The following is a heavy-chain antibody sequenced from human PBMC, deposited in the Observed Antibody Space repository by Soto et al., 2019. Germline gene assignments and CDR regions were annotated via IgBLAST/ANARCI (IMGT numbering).Heavy chain of an antibody. J-gene: IGHJ4*02. V-gene: IGHV4-59*08. D-gene: IGHD3-22*01. CDR1: GASIAGYY. CDR3: ARHWWGSGSYLVFDS. Sequence: QVQLQESGPGLLKPSETLSLTCTISGASIAGYYWSWIRQSPGKGLEWIGYVYSSGSTNYNPSLQSRVAMSIDTSKRQSSLKLTSVTAADTALYYCARHWWGSGSYLVFDSWGQGTLVTVSS. CDR2: VYSSGST.